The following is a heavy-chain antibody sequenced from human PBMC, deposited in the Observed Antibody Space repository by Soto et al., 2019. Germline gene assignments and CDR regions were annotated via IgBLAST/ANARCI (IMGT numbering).Heavy chain of an antibody. J-gene: IGHJ6*04. Sequence: PGGSLRLSCAASGCAFSGAASHWVRQASGKGLEWLGRMRSKANSYATAYAASVKGRFTISRDDSANTAYLQMDSLKTEDTAVYYCGRQASNFYTASPSYSLAVRGKGTTLTVSS. D-gene: IGHD3-10*01. CDR3: GRQASNFYTASPSYSLAV. CDR1: GCAFSGAA. V-gene: IGHV3-73*01. CDR2: MRSKANSYAT.